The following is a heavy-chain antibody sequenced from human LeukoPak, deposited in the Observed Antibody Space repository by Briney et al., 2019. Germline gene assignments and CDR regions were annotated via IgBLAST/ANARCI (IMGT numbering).Heavy chain of an antibody. Sequence: GASVKVSCKASGYTFNSHGITWVRQAPGQGLEWMGWISTYNGNTNYAQKFQGRVTMTRDMSTSTVYMELSSLRSEDTAVYYCARGGNSQLYRPSLRSGYSYGYYYWGQGTLVTVSS. CDR2: ISTYNGNT. V-gene: IGHV1-18*01. CDR3: ARGGNSQLYRPSLRSGYSYGYYY. D-gene: IGHD5-18*01. J-gene: IGHJ4*02. CDR1: GYTFNSHG.